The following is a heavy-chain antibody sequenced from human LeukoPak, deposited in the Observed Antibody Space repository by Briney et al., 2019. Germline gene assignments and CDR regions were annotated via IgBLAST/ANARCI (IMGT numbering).Heavy chain of an antibody. J-gene: IGHJ4*02. CDR3: AGGFNRVAAAGPDY. D-gene: IGHD6-13*01. CDR2: INSDGSST. Sequence: GGSLRLSCAASGFTFSSYWMHWVRQAPGKGLVWVSRINSDGSSTSYADSVKGRITISRDNAKNTLYLQMNSLRAEDTALYYCAGGFNRVAAAGPDYWGQGTLVTVSS. V-gene: IGHV3-74*01. CDR1: GFTFSSYW.